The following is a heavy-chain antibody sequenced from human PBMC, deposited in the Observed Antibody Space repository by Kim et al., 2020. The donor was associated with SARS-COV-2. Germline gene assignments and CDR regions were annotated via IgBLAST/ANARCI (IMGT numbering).Heavy chain of an antibody. CDR2: TYYRSKWYN. CDR3: ARESGIAFKYYFDY. Sequence: SQTLSLTCAISGDSVSSNSSAWNWIRQSPSRGLEWLGRTYYRSKWYNDYAVTVKSRITINPDTSKNQFSLQLNSLTPEYTAVYYCARESGIAFKYYFDYWVPGPLVTASS. V-gene: IGHV6-1*01. D-gene: IGHD6-13*01. CDR1: GDSVSSNSSA. J-gene: IGHJ4*02.